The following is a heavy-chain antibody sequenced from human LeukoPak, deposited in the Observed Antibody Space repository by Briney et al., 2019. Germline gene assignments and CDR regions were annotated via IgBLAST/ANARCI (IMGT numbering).Heavy chain of an antibody. CDR3: ARGAPRNYDFWSGPFDY. V-gene: IGHV3-23*01. J-gene: IGHJ4*02. CDR2: ISGDGGAT. CDR1: GFTFGSHA. D-gene: IGHD3-3*01. Sequence: GASLRLSCAASGFTFGSHAMSWVRHTPTKGLEWVSAISGDGGATYYADSVKGRFTISRDNSKNTLSLQMNGLRADDTAVYYCARGAPRNYDFWSGPFDYWGQGSLVTVSS.